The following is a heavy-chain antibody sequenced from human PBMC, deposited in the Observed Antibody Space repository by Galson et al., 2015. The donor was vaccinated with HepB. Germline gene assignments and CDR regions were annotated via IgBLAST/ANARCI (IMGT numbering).Heavy chain of an antibody. CDR2: IYYSGST. CDR1: GGSISSYY. Sequence: TLSLTCTVSGGSISSYYWSWIRQPPGKGLEWIGYIYYSGSTNYNPSLKSRVTISVDTSKNQFSLKLSSVTAADTAVYYCARASPYCSGGSCYSEWYYYYGMDVWGQGTTVTVSS. J-gene: IGHJ6*02. V-gene: IGHV4-59*01. CDR3: ARASPYCSGGSCYSEWYYYYGMDV. D-gene: IGHD2-15*01.